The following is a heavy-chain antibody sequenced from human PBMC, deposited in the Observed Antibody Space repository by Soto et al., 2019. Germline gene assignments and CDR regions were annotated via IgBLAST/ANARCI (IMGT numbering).Heavy chain of an antibody. CDR1: GFTFSSYA. D-gene: IGHD3-22*01. CDR3: AKVWLDSSPTPLDY. CDR2: ISGSGGST. Sequence: GGSLRLSCAASGFTFSSYAMSWVRQAPGKGLEWVSAISGSGGSTYYADSVKGRFTISRDNSKKTLYLQMISLRAEDTAVYYCAKVWLDSSPTPLDYWGHGTLVTVSS. J-gene: IGHJ4*01. V-gene: IGHV3-23*01.